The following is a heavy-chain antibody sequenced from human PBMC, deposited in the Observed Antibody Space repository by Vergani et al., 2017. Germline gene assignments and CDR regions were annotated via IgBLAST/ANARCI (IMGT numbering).Heavy chain of an antibody. V-gene: IGHV1-18*01. CDR1: GGTFSSYA. CDR2: ISAYNGNT. CDR3: ARGGGGYDFWSGYYSYYYYMDV. Sequence: QVQLVQSGAEVKKPGSSVKVSCKASGGTFSSYAISWVRQAPGQGLEWMGWISAYNGNTNYAQKLQGRVTMTTDTSTSTAYMELRSLRSDDTAVYYCARGGGGYDFWSGYYSYYYYMDVWGKGTTVTVSS. J-gene: IGHJ6*03. D-gene: IGHD3-3*01.